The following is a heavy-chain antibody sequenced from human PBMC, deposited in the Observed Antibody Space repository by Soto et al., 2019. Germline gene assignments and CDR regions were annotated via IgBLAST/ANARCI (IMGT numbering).Heavy chain of an antibody. D-gene: IGHD5-18*01. J-gene: IGHJ4*02. CDR2: INHSGST. V-gene: IGHV4-34*01. Sequence: NPSETLSLTCAVYGGSFSGYYWTWIRQPPGTGLEWIGEINHSGSTNYNPSLKSRVTVSVDTSKNQFSLRLGSVTAADTAVYFCASGAYIYGYTGHSYFDYWSQGTLVTVSS. CDR3: ASGAYIYGYTGHSYFDY. CDR1: GGSFSGYY.